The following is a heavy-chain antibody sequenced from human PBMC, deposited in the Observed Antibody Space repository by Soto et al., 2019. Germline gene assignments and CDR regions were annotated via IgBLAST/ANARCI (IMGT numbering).Heavy chain of an antibody. CDR3: ARQGGITIFGVVTNSDY. CDR1: GFSFSSYG. J-gene: IGHJ4*02. V-gene: IGHV3-33*01. Sequence: GGSLRLSCAASGFSFSSYGMHWVRQAPGKGLEWVAVIWYDGSNKYYADSVKGRFTISRDNSKNTLYLQMNSLRAEDTAVYYCARQGGITIFGVVTNSDYWDQEPLVAVSS. CDR2: IWYDGSNK. D-gene: IGHD3-3*01.